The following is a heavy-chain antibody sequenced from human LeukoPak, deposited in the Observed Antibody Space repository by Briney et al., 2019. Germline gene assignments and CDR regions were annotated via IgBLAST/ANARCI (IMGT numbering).Heavy chain of an antibody. J-gene: IGHJ5*02. Sequence: GSLRLSCAASGFTFSSYGMSWVRQAPGKGLEWVSAISGSGGSTYYADSVKGRFTISRDNSKNTLYLQMNSLRAEDSAVYYCGCDGYNFVGWFNPWGQGTLVTVSS. CDR2: ISGSGGST. D-gene: IGHD5-24*01. CDR3: GCDGYNFVGWFNP. CDR1: GFTFSSYG. V-gene: IGHV3-23*01.